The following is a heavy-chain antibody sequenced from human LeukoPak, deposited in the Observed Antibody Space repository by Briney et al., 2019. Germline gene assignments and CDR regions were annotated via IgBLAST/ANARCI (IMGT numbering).Heavy chain of an antibody. CDR3: ARKSVAGSSGYGAFDI. D-gene: IGHD3-22*01. CDR2: INPSGGST. J-gene: IGHJ3*02. CDR1: GYTFTSYY. V-gene: IGHV1-46*01. Sequence: ASVKVSCRASGYTFTSYYMHGVRQAPGQGLEWMGIINPSGGSTSYAQKFQGRVTMTRDMSTRTVYMELSRLRSEDTAVSYCARKSVAGSSGYGAFDIWGQGTMVTVSS.